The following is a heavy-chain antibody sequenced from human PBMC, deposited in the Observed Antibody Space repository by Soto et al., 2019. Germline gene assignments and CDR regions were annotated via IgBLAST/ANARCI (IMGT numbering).Heavy chain of an antibody. V-gene: IGHV3-7*01. CDR3: ATAISSPFSNFDY. D-gene: IGHD2-2*01. CDR1: GFTFSTYW. Sequence: EVQLVQSGGDLVQPGGSLRLSCVASGFTFSTYWMTWVRQAPGMGLEWVAGIKEDGSEEVYVDSVKGRFSISRDNAKTSLYLQLNSLRAADTAVYYCATAISSPFSNFDYWGQGSRVTVSS. J-gene: IGHJ4*02. CDR2: IKEDGSEE.